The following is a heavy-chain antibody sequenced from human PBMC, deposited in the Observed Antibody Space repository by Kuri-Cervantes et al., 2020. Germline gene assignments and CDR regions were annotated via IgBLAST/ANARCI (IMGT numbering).Heavy chain of an antibody. D-gene: IGHD6-19*01. J-gene: IGHJ4*02. CDR3: ARSTSGWNYFDY. CDR1: GYTFTGYY. V-gene: IGHV1-2*02. CDR2: INPNSGGT. Sequence: ASVKVSCKASGYTFTGYYMHWVRQAPGQGLEWMGWINPNSGGTNYAQKFQGRVTMTRDTSISTAYMELRRLRSDDTAVYYCARSTSGWNYFDYWGQGTLVTVSS.